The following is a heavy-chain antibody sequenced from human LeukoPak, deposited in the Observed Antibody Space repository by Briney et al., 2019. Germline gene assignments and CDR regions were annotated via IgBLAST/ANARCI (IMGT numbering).Heavy chain of an antibody. J-gene: IGHJ4*02. V-gene: IGHV4-39*07. CDR2: IYYSGST. CDR1: SASTSSSSYC. Sequence: SETLSLTCNVSSASTSSSSYCWGWIRQPPGKGLEWIGSIYYSGSTNYNPSLKSRVTISVDTSKNQFSLKLGSVTAADTAVYYCARLEAAGYYFDYWGQGTLVTVSS. D-gene: IGHD6-13*01. CDR3: ARLEAAGYYFDY.